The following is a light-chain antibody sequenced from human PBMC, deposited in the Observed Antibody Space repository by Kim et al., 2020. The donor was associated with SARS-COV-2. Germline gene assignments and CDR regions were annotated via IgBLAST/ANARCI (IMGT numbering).Light chain of an antibody. Sequence: DIQMTQSPSSLSASVGDRVTITCRASQSISSYLNWYQQKPGKAPKLLIYAASSLQSGVPSRFSGSGSGTDFTLTIISLQPEDFATYTCQQSFSTPITFCPGTRLEIK. CDR1: QSISSY. J-gene: IGKJ5*01. CDR3: QQSFSTPIT. CDR2: AAS. V-gene: IGKV1-39*01.